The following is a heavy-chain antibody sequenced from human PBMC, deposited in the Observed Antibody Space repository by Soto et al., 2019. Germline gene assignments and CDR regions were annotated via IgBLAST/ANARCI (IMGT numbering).Heavy chain of an antibody. J-gene: IGHJ4*02. D-gene: IGHD3-3*01. Sequence: GSQRLPYAASDFNFRNPCMSWARQAPGKGLEGVGRSKSKTDGGTTDYAAPVKGRFTISRDDSRITLYLQMNSLKTEDTAVYYCTTDSITYDFWSGYYEYSALELWVKGTLVTVS. CDR1: DFNFRNPC. V-gene: IGHV3-15*07. CDR3: TTDSITYDFWSGYYEYSALEL. CDR2: SKSKTDGGTT.